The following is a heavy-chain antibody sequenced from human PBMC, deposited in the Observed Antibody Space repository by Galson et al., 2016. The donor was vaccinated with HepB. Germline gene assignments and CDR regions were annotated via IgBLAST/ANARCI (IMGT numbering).Heavy chain of an antibody. D-gene: IGHD6-13*01. CDR3: ARDQYSSSWYYYYYYGMDV. Sequence: SLRLSCAGSGFTFSYYAMHWVRQAPGKGLEWVAVISYDRTKTYYADSVKGRFTISRDNSKYTLYLQMDSLRREDTGVYYCARDQYSSSWYYYYYYGMDVWGQGTTFTVSS. J-gene: IGHJ6*02. V-gene: IGHV3-30-3*01. CDR2: ISYDRTKT. CDR1: GFTFSYYA.